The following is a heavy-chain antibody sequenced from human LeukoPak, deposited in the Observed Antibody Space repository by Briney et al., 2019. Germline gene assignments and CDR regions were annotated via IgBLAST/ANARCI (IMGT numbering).Heavy chain of an antibody. J-gene: IGHJ4*02. Sequence: GGSLRLSCAASGFTFSNYAMSWVRQAPGKGLEWVSAISGSGDTTYYADSVKGRFTISRDNSKNTLYLQMNSLKAEDTAVYYCSKGGYDHPFDFWGQGTLVTVS. V-gene: IGHV3-23*01. CDR2: ISGSGDTT. CDR3: SKGGYDHPFDF. CDR1: GFTFSNYA. D-gene: IGHD2-2*01.